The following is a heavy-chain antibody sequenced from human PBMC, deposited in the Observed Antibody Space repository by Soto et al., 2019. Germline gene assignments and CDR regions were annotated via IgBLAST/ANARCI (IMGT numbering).Heavy chain of an antibody. CDR2: ISGSGGST. CDR1: GFTFSSYA. Sequence: GGSLRLSCAASGFTFSSYAMSWVRQAPGKGLEWVSAISGSGGSTYYADSVKGRVTISRDNSKNTRYLQMNSLRAEDTAVYYCAKELLLLHLGELGYWGQGTLVTVSS. V-gene: IGHV3-23*01. D-gene: IGHD3-16*01. CDR3: AKELLLLHLGELGY. J-gene: IGHJ4*02.